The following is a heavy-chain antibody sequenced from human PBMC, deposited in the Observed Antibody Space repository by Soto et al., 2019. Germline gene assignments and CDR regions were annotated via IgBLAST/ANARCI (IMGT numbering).Heavy chain of an antibody. CDR1: GGSISSGDYY. CDR2: IYYSGST. D-gene: IGHD5-18*01. J-gene: IGHJ4*02. V-gene: IGHV4-30-4*01. Sequence: SETLSLTCTVSGGSISSGDYYWSWIRQPPGKGLEWIGYIYYSGSTYYNPSLKSRVTISVDTSKNRFSLKLSSVTAADTAVYYCARTAAMAPFDYWGQGTLVTVSS. CDR3: ARTAAMAPFDY.